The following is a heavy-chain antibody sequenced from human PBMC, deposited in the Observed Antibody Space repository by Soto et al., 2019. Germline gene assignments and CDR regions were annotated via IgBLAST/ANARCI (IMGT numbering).Heavy chain of an antibody. J-gene: IGHJ5*02. CDR2: ISSNGGST. CDR1: GFTFSSYA. D-gene: IGHD3-3*01. Sequence: EVQLVESGGGLVQPGGSLRLSCAASGFTFSSYAMHWVRQAPGKGLEYVSAISSNGGSTYYANSVKGRFTISRDNSKNTLYLQMGSLRAEDMAVYYCARAPFSWGQGTLVTVYS. V-gene: IGHV3-64*01. CDR3: ARAPFS.